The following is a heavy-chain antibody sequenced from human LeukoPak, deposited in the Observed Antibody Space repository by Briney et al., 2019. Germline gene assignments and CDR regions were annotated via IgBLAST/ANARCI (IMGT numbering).Heavy chain of an antibody. Sequence: PSQTLSLTCTVSGVSISSGGYYSSWVRQHPEEGLEWIGYIYYSGTAYYNPSLKSRVTMSVDTSKNQFSLKLDTVTAADTAVYYCARFSNDHGVKFEYWGQGTLVTVSS. CDR2: IYYSGTA. CDR1: GVSISSGGYY. CDR3: ARFSNDHGVKFEY. J-gene: IGHJ4*02. V-gene: IGHV4-31*03. D-gene: IGHD4-17*01.